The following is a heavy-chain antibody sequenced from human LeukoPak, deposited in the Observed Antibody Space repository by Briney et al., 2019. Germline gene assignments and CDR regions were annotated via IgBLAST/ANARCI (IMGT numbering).Heavy chain of an antibody. V-gene: IGHV4-39*07. CDR3: ARGDSGSYYVVDY. D-gene: IGHD1-26*01. Sequence: PSETLSLACTVSGGSISSSSYYWGWIRQPPGKGLEWIGSIYYSGSTYYNPSLKSRVTISVDTSKNQFSLKLSSVTAADTAVYYCARGDSGSYYVVDYWGQGALVTVSS. J-gene: IGHJ4*02. CDR2: IYYSGST. CDR1: GGSISSSSYY.